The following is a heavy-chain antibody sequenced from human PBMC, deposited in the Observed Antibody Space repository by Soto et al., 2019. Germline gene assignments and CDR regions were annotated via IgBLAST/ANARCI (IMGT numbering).Heavy chain of an antibody. D-gene: IGHD3-16*01. V-gene: IGHV1-8*01. CDR1: GYNFTNND. J-gene: IGHJ5*02. Sequence: ASVKVSCKASGYNFTNNDVSWVRQATGQGLEWMGWMNPGSGDTGYAQKFQGRVTMTRDISIATAYMELSSLRSDDTAIYYCARMATFGSLNWFDPWGQGTQVTVSS. CDR2: MNPGSGDT. CDR3: ARMATFGSLNWFDP.